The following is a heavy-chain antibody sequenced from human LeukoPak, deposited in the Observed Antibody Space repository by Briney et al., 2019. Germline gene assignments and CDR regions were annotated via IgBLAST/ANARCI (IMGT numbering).Heavy chain of an antibody. CDR3: AKDAELRLGELSPDY. Sequence: PGGSLRLSCAASGFTFSSHGMNWVRQAPGKGLEWVAFIRYDGSNKYYADSVKGRFTISRDNSKNTLYLQMNSLRAEDTAVYYCAKDAELRLGELSPDYWGQGTLVTVSS. J-gene: IGHJ4*02. V-gene: IGHV3-30*02. CDR2: IRYDGSNK. CDR1: GFTFSSHG. D-gene: IGHD3-16*02.